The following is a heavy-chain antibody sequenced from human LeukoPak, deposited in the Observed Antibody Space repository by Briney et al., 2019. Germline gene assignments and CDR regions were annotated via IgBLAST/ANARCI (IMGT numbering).Heavy chain of an antibody. V-gene: IGHV3-30-3*01. CDR3: ARGRSGSLSAFDI. CDR1: GFTFSSYA. J-gene: IGHJ3*02. Sequence: GGSLRLSCAASGFTFSSYAMHWVRQAPGKGLEWVAVISYDGSNKYYADSVKGRFTISRDNSKNTLYLQMNSLRAEDTAVYYCARGRSGSLSAFDIWVQGTMVTVSS. D-gene: IGHD1-26*01. CDR2: ISYDGSNK.